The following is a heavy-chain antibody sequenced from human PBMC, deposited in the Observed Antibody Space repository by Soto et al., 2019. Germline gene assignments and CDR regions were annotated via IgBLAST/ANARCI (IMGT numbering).Heavy chain of an antibody. V-gene: IGHV4-31*03. J-gene: IGHJ4*02. CDR2: IYYSGST. D-gene: IGHD4-17*01. CDR1: GGSISSDGYY. Sequence: QVQLQESGPGLVKPSQTLSLTCTVSGGSISSDGYYWSWIRQHPGKGLEWIGYIYYSGSTYYNPSLQSRVNIAVDSSKSQFSQKLSSVTAADTAVYYCARSHPYSDYDRFDHWGQGTLVTVSS. CDR3: ARSHPYSDYDRFDH.